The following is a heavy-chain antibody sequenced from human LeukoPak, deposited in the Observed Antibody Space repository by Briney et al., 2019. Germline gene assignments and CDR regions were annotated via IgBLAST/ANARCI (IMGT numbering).Heavy chain of an antibody. CDR3: AKDKEGGRWLQPNFDY. CDR2: ISGSGGST. V-gene: IGHV3-23*01. D-gene: IGHD5-24*01. Sequence: DPGGSLRLSCAASGFTFSSYAMSWVRQAPGKGLEWVSAISGSGGSTYYADSVKGRFTISRDNSKNTLYLQMNSLRAEDTAVYYCAKDKEGGRWLQPNFDYWGQGTLVTVSS. J-gene: IGHJ4*02. CDR1: GFTFSSYA.